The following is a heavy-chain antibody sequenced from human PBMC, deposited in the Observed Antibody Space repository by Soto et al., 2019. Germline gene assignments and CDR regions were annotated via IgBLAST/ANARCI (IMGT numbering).Heavy chain of an antibody. V-gene: IGHV4-4*02. CDR1: GGSFTSNNW. CDR3: ASRDPGTSGDY. Sequence: SETLSLTCAVSGGSFTSNNWWTWVRHPPGQGLEWIGEIYRTGSTNYNPSLKSRVTISLDKAENQFSLKVTSLTAADTAVYYCASRDPGTSGDYRDQGTSVTAPQ. CDR2: IYRTGST. D-gene: IGHD1-7*01. J-gene: IGHJ4*02.